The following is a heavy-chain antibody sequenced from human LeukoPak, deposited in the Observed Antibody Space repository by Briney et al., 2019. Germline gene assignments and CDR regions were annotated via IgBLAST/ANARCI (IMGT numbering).Heavy chain of an antibody. CDR3: ASGRYTSSPYFDY. CDR2: IWYDGSNE. D-gene: IGHD6-6*01. Sequence: GGSLRLSCAASGFTFSSYDLHWVRQAPGKGLEWVAVIWYDGSNEYYADSVKGRFTISRDNSKNTLYLQMNSLRADDTAVYYCASGRYTSSPYFDYWGQGALVTVSS. J-gene: IGHJ4*02. CDR1: GFTFSSYD. V-gene: IGHV3-33*01.